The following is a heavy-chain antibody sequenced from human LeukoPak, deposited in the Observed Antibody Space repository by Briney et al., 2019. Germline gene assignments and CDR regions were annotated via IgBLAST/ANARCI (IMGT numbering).Heavy chain of an antibody. CDR2: IYYSGST. D-gene: IGHD2/OR15-2a*01. Sequence: SETLSLTCTVSGGSISSGGYYWSWIRQHPGKGLESIGYIYYSGSTYYNPSLKSRVTISVDTSKNQFSLKLSSVTAADTAVYYCARGFMTTSYFDYWGQGTLVTVSS. CDR1: GGSISSGGYY. CDR3: ARGFMTTSYFDY. J-gene: IGHJ4*02. V-gene: IGHV4-31*03.